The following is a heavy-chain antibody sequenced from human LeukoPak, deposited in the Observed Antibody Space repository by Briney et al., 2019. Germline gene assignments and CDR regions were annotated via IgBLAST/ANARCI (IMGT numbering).Heavy chain of an antibody. J-gene: IGHJ4*02. CDR2: ISGSGDSA. CDR1: GFTFNKYA. Sequence: GGSLRLSCAASGFTFNKYAMNWVRQAPGKGLEWVSAISGSGDSAYYADSVKGRFTISRDNSKNTLYLQMNSLRAEDTAVYYCTSRSGRYTWGQGTLVTVSS. CDR3: TSRSGRYT. D-gene: IGHD6-19*01. V-gene: IGHV3-23*01.